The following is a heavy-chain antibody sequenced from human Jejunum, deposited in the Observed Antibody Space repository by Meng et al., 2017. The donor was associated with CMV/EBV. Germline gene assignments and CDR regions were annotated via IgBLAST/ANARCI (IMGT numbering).Heavy chain of an antibody. J-gene: IGHJ4*02. D-gene: IGHD6-6*01. CDR1: GFTFSSYW. CDR2: INMDGSSA. V-gene: IGHV3-74*01. CDR3: ARDNRNMAALCDY. Sequence: CAASGFTFSSYWMHWVRQAPGKGLVWVARINMDGSSATYVDTVKGRFTVSRDNAKNTLYLQMNSLRAEDTAVYYCARDNRNMAALCDYWGQGTLVTVSS.